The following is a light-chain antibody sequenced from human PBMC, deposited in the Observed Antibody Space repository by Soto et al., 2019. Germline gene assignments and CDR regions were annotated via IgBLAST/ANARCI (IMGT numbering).Light chain of an antibody. J-gene: IGKJ1*01. V-gene: IGKV1-27*01. Sequence: GDRVTITCRASQDISGHLAWYQLKPGKVPKLLIYEASTLQSRVPSRFSASGSGTDFTLTISSLQPEDVATYYCQKYNGTPRTFGQGTKVELK. CDR2: EAS. CDR3: QKYNGTPRT. CDR1: QDISGH.